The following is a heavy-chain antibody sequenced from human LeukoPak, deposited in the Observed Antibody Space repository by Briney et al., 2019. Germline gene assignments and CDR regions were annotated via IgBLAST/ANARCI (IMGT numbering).Heavy chain of an antibody. D-gene: IGHD4-17*01. CDR3: ARDRLHYGEYEKTFDY. J-gene: IGHJ4*02. CDR2: ISHTGTTI. CDR1: GFTFSDHY. Sequence: GGSLRLSCAASGFTFSDHYMSWIRQAPGKGLEWVSYISHTGTTIHYADSVKGRFTISRDNAKNSLYLQMSSLRAEDTAVYYCARDRLHYGEYEKTFDYWGQGTLVSVSS. V-gene: IGHV3-11*04.